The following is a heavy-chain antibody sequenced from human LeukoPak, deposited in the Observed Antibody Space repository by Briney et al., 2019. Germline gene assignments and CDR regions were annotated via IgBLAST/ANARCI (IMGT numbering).Heavy chain of an antibody. CDR3: ARRYCSSTSCYNYYYYYMDV. J-gene: IGHJ6*03. Sequence: SGTLSLTCTVSGGSISSSSYYWGWIRQPPGKGLEWIGSIYYSGSTYYNPSLKSRVTISVDTSKNQFSLKLSSVTAADTAVYYCARRYCSSTSCYNYYYYYMDVWGKGTTVTVSS. CDR2: IYYSGST. CDR1: GGSISSSSYY. D-gene: IGHD2-2*02. V-gene: IGHV4-39*01.